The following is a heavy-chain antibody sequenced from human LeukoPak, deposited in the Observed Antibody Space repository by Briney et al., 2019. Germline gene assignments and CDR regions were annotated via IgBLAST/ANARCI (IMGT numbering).Heavy chain of an antibody. CDR1: GGSISSYY. CDR3: AKEYYDILTGYHYYYYGMDV. J-gene: IGHJ6*02. Sequence: SETLSLTCTVSGGSISSYYWSWIRQPPGKELEWIGYIYYSGSTNYSPSLKSRVTISVDTSKNQFSLKLSSVTAADTAVYYCAKEYYDILTGYHYYYYGMDVWGQGTTVTVSS. D-gene: IGHD3-9*01. CDR2: IYYSGST. V-gene: IGHV4-59*01.